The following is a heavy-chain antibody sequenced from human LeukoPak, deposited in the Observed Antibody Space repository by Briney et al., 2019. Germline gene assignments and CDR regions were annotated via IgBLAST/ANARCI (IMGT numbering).Heavy chain of an antibody. J-gene: IGHJ6*03. CDR3: ARGPPSYRGKYYYYYMDV. CDR2: IRYDGSNK. V-gene: IGHV3-30*02. CDR1: GFTFSSYG. Sequence: PGGSLRLSCAASGFTFSSYGMHWVRQAPGKGLEWVAFIRYDGSNKYYADSVKGRFTISRDNAKNSLYLQMNSLRAEDTAVYYCARGPPSYRGKYYYYYMDVWGKGTTVTISS. D-gene: IGHD3-16*02.